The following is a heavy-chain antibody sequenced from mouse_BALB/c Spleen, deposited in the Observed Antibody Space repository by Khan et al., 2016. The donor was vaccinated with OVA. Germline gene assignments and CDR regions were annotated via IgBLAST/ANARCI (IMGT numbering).Heavy chain of an antibody. CDR1: GFNIKDYY. J-gene: IGHJ3*01. CDR3: ARDGYSPWLAY. CDR2: IDPENGNT. D-gene: IGHD2-3*01. V-gene: IGHV14-1*02. Sequence: VQLQQSGAELVRPGALVKLSCKASGFNIKDYYMHWVKQRPEQGLVWIGRIDPENGNTIYDPKFQGKASITSDTSSNTAYLQLSSLASEEAAAYYCARDGYSPWLAYWGQGTLVTVSA.